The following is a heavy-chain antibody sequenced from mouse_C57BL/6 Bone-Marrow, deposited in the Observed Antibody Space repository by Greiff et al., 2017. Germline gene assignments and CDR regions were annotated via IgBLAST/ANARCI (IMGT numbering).Heavy chain of an antibody. D-gene: IGHD4-1*01. CDR3: ARRRANWDVWYFDV. J-gene: IGHJ1*03. CDR2: INPNNGGT. V-gene: IGHV1-18*01. Sequence: EVQLQQSGPELVKPGASVKIPCKASGYTFTDYNMDWVKQSHGKSLEWIGDINPNNGGTIYNQKFKGKATLTVDKSSSTAYMELRSLTSEDTAVYYCARRRANWDVWYFDVWGTWTTVTVSS. CDR1: GYTFTDYN.